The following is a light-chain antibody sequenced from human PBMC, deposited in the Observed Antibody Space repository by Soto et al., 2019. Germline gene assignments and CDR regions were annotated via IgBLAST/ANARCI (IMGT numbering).Light chain of an antibody. CDR1: QSVNSN. CDR3: QQYGSSPGWT. CDR2: GAS. Sequence: EIVMTQSPATLSVSPGERAALSCRSSQSVNSNLAWYQQKPGQAPRLLMYGASTRATGIPARFSGSGSGTDFTLTISRLEPEDFAVYYCQQYGSSPGWTFGQGTKVDIK. V-gene: IGKV3-15*01. J-gene: IGKJ1*01.